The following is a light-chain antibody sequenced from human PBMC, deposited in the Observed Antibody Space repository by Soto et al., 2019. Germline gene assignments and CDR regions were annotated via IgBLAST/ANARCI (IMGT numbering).Light chain of an antibody. CDR2: DAS. Sequence: EIVLTQSPATLSLSPGETATRSCRASQSVRNYLAWYQQKPGQAPRLLIYDASNRATGIPARFSGSGSGTDFTLTISSLEPEDFAVYYCQQRSNWPPLTFGGGTKVDIK. J-gene: IGKJ4*01. V-gene: IGKV3-11*01. CDR3: QQRSNWPPLT. CDR1: QSVRNY.